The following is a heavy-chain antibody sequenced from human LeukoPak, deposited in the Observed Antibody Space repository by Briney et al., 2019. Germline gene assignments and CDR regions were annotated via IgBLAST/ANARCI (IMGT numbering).Heavy chain of an antibody. V-gene: IGHV1-69*01. J-gene: IGHJ4*02. D-gene: IGHD3-9*01. CDR1: GGTYSSYA. CDR2: IIPIFGTA. Sequence: GSSVKVSCKASGGTYSSYAISWVRQAPGQARECMGGIIPIFGTANYAQKFQGRVTITADESTSTAYMELSSLRSEDTAVYYCARGGGLTAYGIFDYWGQGTLVTVSS. CDR3: ARGGGLTAYGIFDY.